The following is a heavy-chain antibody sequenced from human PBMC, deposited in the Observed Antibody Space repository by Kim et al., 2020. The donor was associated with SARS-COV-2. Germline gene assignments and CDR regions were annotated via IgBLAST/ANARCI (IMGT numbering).Heavy chain of an antibody. Sequence: ASVKVSCKASGYTFTSYAINWVRLAPGQGLEWMGWINTNTQNPAYAQGFEGRFVFSVDASVNTAYLQISSLKAEDSAVYYCARDVGKIFGVHHFYYSGLDVWGQGTTVTVSS. J-gene: IGHJ6*02. CDR3: ARDVGKIFGVHHFYYSGLDV. D-gene: IGHD3-3*01. CDR2: INTNTQNP. CDR1: GYTFTSYA. V-gene: IGHV7-4-1*02.